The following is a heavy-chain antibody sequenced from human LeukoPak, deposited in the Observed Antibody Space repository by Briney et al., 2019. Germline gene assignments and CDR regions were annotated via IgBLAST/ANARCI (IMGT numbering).Heavy chain of an antibody. D-gene: IGHD3-10*01. CDR2: IYHSGST. CDR3: ARDSGTTGEVKFDP. CDR1: GYSISSGYY. V-gene: IGHV4-38-2*02. Sequence: SETLSLTCTVSGYSISSGYYWGWIRQPPGKGLEWIGSIYHSGSTYYNPSLKSRATISVDTSKNQFSLKLSFVTAADTAVYYCARDSGTTGEVKFDPWGQGTLVTVSS. J-gene: IGHJ5*02.